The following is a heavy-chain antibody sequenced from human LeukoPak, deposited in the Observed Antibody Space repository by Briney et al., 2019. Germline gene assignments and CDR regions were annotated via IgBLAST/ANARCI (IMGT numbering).Heavy chain of an antibody. J-gene: IGHJ6*03. D-gene: IGHD3-10*01. CDR3: ASGSGSYRTPYYYMDV. CDR1: GFTASINY. Sequence: PGGSLRLSCAASGFTASINYMSWVRQAPGKGLEWVSIIYSGGSTNYADSVKGRFTISRDNSKNTLYLQMNSLRAEDTAVYYCASGSGSYRTPYYYMDVWGKGTTVTVSS. CDR2: IYSGGST. V-gene: IGHV3-53*01.